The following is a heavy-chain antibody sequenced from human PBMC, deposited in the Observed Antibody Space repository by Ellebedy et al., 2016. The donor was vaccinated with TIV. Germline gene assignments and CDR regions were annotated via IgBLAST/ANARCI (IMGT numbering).Heavy chain of an antibody. Sequence: GESLKISXAASGFTVSSNYMSWVRQAPGKGLEWVSVIYSGGSTYYADSVKGRFTISRDNSKNTLYLQMNSLRAEDTAVYYCARDLGLEVGGYFDYWGQGTLVTVSS. V-gene: IGHV3-66*01. D-gene: IGHD3-3*01. CDR3: ARDLGLEVGGYFDY. CDR1: GFTVSSNY. CDR2: IYSGGST. J-gene: IGHJ4*02.